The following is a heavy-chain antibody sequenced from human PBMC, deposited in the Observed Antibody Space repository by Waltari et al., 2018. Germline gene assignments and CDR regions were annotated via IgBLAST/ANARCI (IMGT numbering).Heavy chain of an antibody. J-gene: IGHJ4*02. CDR2: IYHRGST. D-gene: IGHD3-3*01. Sequence: QVQLQESGPGLVKPSETLSLTCAVSGYYISSGYYWGWIRQPPGKGLEWIGSIYHRGSTSSNPSLKSRVTRSVDTSKNQVSQKLSSVTAADTAVYYCARHGSSGSGYLLDYWGQGTLVTVSS. V-gene: IGHV4-38-2*01. CDR1: GYYISSGYY. CDR3: ARHGSSGSGYLLDY.